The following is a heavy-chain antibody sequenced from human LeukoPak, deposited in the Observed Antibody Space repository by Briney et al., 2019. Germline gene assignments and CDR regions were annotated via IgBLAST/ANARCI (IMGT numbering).Heavy chain of an antibody. CDR3: ARDVAWGYCSGGSCYSAWFDP. CDR1: VGSISSYY. CDR2: IYYSGST. Sequence: SETLSLTCTVSVGSISSYYWSWIPQPPGKGLECIGYIYYSGSTNYSPSLKSLVTIPVDTSKNQFSLKLSSVTAADTAVYYCARDVAWGYCSGGSCYSAWFDPWGQGTLVTVSS. J-gene: IGHJ5*02. D-gene: IGHD2-15*01. V-gene: IGHV4-59*01.